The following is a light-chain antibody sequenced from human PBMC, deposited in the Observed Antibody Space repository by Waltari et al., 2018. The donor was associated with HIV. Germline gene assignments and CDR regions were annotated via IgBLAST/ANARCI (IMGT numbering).Light chain of an antibody. CDR1: LLAKKKH. CDR3: YSAADDNRLI. J-gene: IGLJ2*01. CDR2: KDT. V-gene: IGLV3-27*01. Sequence: SLELTQPSSVSVSPGQAARITCSGDLLAKKKHARWVQQKPGQAPVVVIDKDTERPSAIPERFSGSSSGTTVTLTIGGVQVEDEADYYCYSAADDNRLIFGGGTKLTVL.